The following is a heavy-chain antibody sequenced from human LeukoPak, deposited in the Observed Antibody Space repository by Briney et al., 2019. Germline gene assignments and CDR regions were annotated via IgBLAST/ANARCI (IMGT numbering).Heavy chain of an antibody. CDR1: GGSISTYH. Sequence: PSETLSLTCTVSGGSISTYHWSWIRQPPGKGLEWIGYIYYSGSTNYNPSLKSRVTISVDTSKNQFSLKLSSVTAADTAVHYCARDNYYYYYMDVWGKGTTVTVSS. CDR2: IYYSGST. CDR3: ARDNYYYYYMDV. J-gene: IGHJ6*03. V-gene: IGHV4-59*01.